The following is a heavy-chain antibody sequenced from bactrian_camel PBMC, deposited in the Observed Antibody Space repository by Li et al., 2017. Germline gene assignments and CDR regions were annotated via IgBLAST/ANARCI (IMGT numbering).Heavy chain of an antibody. D-gene: IGHD1*01. CDR1: GITYRYYC. J-gene: IGHJ7*01. V-gene: IGHV3S55*01. CDR2: IDNDGIT. Sequence: HVQLVESGGGSVQAGGSLRLSCAVSGITYRYYCIAWFRQAPGKEREHVADIDNDGITYYSNSVRGRFTISKDNDENTVYLQMNSLRPEDTGMYYCAAEYEFGACSRNPDGLDYWGKGTQVTVS.